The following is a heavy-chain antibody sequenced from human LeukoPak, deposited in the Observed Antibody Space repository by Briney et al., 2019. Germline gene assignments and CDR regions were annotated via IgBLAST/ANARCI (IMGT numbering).Heavy chain of an antibody. D-gene: IGHD1-1*01. CDR2: IWNDGSKK. CDR3: ARTGGTNWYIDF. V-gene: IGHV3-33*01. CDR1: GFIFSNYG. Sequence: PGRSLRLSCAASGFIFSNYGMQWVRQAPGMGLEWVAVIWNDGSKKFYGDSVRGRFTISRDNSKSTLYLQLDSLRAEDTAVYYCARTGGTNWYIDFWGQGTLVTVSS. J-gene: IGHJ4*02.